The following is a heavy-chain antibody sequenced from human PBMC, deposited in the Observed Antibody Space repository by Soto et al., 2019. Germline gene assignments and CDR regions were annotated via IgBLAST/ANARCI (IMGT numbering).Heavy chain of an antibody. J-gene: IGHJ3*01. CDR3: TKGGYYSLFDV. CDR2: ISGSGGRT. V-gene: IGHV3-23*01. Sequence: EMQLLESGGGLVQPGGSLRLSCVASGFPFSSYAMSWVRQAPGKGLEWVSGISGSGGRTYYADSVKGRFTISRDNSNNTLSLKMHILRVEDTAVYCCTKGGYYSLFDVWGEGTMVTVSA. CDR1: GFPFSSYA. D-gene: IGHD3-16*01.